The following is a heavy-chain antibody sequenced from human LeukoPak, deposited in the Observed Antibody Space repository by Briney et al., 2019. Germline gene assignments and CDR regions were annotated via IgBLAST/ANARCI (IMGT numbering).Heavy chain of an antibody. CDR1: GYTFTGYY. CDR3: ARSGHRRVEKATIGKFFDY. CDR2: ISAYNGNT. J-gene: IGHJ4*02. V-gene: IGHV1-18*04. Sequence: ASVKVSCKASGYTFTGYYMHWVRQAPGQGLEWMGWISAYNGNTNYAQKLQGRVTMTTDTSTSTAYMELRSLRSDDTAVYYCARSGHRRVEKATIGKFFDYWGQGTLVTVSS. D-gene: IGHD5-12*01.